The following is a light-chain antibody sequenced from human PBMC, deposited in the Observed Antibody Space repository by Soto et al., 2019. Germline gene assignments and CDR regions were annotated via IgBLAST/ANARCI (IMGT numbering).Light chain of an antibody. J-gene: IGLJ2*01. V-gene: IGLV1-44*01. CDR2: SNN. CDR1: SSNIGSNT. CDR3: VAWDDSLNGYVV. Sequence: QSVLTQPPSVSGTPGQRVTISCSGSSSNIGSNTVNWYQQLPGTAPKLVIYSNNQRPSGVPDRFSGSKSGTSGSLAISGLQSEDEADYYCVAWDDSLNGYVVFGGGTKVTVL.